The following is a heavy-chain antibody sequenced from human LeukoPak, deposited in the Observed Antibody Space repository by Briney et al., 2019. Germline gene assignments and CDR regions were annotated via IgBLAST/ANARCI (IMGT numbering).Heavy chain of an antibody. V-gene: IGHV3-30*18. CDR3: AKECSSSRFDY. J-gene: IGHJ4*02. D-gene: IGHD6-13*01. Sequence: GGSLRLSCAASGFTFSSYGMHWVRQAPGKGLEWVAVISYDGSNKYYADSVKGRFTISRDNSKNTLYLQMNSLRAEDTAVYYCAKECSSSRFDYWGQGTLVTVSS. CDR1: GFTFSSYG. CDR2: ISYDGSNK.